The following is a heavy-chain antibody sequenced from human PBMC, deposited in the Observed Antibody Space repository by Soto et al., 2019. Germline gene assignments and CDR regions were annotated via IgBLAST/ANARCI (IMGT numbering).Heavy chain of an antibody. V-gene: IGHV3-43*01. CDR2: ISWDGGST. Sequence: GGSLRLSCAASGFTFDDYTMHWVRQAPGKGLEWVSLISWDGGSTYYADSVKGRFTISRDNSKNSLYLQMNSLRTEDTALYYCAKDYRGGYSPEYYFDYWGQGTLVTVSS. J-gene: IGHJ4*02. D-gene: IGHD6-25*01. CDR1: GFTFDDYT. CDR3: AKDYRGGYSPEYYFDY.